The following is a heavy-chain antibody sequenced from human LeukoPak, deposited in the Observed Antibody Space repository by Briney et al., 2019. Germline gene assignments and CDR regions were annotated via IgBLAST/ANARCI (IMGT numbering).Heavy chain of an antibody. Sequence: GGSLRLSCEASGFTFSNYGMNWVRQAPGKGLEWVSSIRQSGDITYYADSVKGRFTISRDNSKNTLSLQMNSLSREDTAIYYCVRRGGSDGWGAFDIWGQGTVVTVSS. CDR1: GFTFSNYG. J-gene: IGHJ3*02. CDR2: IRQSGDIT. CDR3: VRRGGSDGWGAFDI. D-gene: IGHD5-24*01. V-gene: IGHV3-23*01.